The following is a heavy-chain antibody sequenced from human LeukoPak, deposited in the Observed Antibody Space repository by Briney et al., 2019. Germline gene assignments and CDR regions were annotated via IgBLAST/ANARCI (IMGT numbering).Heavy chain of an antibody. CDR1: GFTFSSYA. D-gene: IGHD4-17*01. CDR3: AKRHDYGDYYFDY. V-gene: IGHV3-23*01. J-gene: IGHJ4*02. Sequence: PGGSLRLSCAASGFTFSSYAMSWVRQAPGEGLEWVSAISGSGGSTYYADSVKGRFTISRDNSKNTLYLQMNSLRAEDTTVYYCAKRHDYGDYYFDYWGQGTLVTVSS. CDR2: ISGSGGST.